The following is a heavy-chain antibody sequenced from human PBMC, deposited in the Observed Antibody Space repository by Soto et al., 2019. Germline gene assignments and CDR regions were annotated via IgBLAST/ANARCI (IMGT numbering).Heavy chain of an antibody. D-gene: IGHD6-6*01. CDR2: INHSGST. CDR3: ARGSIAARLRPGGPWFDP. V-gene: IGHV4-34*01. J-gene: IGHJ5*02. CDR1: GGSFSGYY. Sequence: SETLSLTCAVYGGSFSGYYWSWIRQPPGKGLEWIGEINHSGSTNYNPSLKSRVTISVDTSKNQFSLKLSSVTAADTAVYYCARGSIAARLRPGGPWFDPWGQGTLVTVSS.